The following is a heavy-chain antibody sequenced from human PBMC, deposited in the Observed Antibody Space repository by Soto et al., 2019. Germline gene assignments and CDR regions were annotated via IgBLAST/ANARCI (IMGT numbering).Heavy chain of an antibody. CDR2: LSSSSSFI. V-gene: IGHV3-48*02. CDR3: ARGPPCDCGCGCHPDS. D-gene: IGHD2-21*02. Sequence: EVQLVEAGGGLVQPGGSLRLACAASGFTFSSYRMNWVRQAPGKGLEGVSYLSSSSSFIYYADSVKGRLTISRDNAKNSMYLQKISRRDADTAVDYCARGPPCDCGCGCHPDSWGQGTLVTVSS. J-gene: IGHJ4*02. CDR1: GFTFSSYR.